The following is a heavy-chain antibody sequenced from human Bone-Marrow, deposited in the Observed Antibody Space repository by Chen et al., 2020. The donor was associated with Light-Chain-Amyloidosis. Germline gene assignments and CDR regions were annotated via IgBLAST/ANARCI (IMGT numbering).Heavy chain of an antibody. V-gene: IGHV1-69*01. J-gene: IGHJ6*02. CDR1: GGTFSSYA. CDR3: ARDRGIVVVPTAIRYYYYGMDV. Sequence: QVQLVQSGAEVKKPGSSVKVSCKASGGTFSSYAISWVRQAPGQGLEWMGGIIPIFGTANYAQKFQGRVTITADESTSIAYMELSSLRSEDTAVYYCARDRGIVVVPTAIRYYYYGMDVWGQGTTVTVSS. CDR2: IIPIFGTA. D-gene: IGHD2-2*02.